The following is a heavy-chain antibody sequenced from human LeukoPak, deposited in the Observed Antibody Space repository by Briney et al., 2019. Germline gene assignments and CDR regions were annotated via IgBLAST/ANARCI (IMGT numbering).Heavy chain of an antibody. CDR3: GAVSHYGMDV. J-gene: IGHJ6*02. D-gene: IGHD6-19*01. CDR2: IYRGGST. Sequence: QPGGSLTLSCAASGFTVSSNYMSWVRQPPGKGLEWVSDIYRGGSTYYAHSLKGRFPISRDNSKNTLYLQRNSLRAEDTAVYYGGAVSHYGMDVWGQGTTVTVSS. V-gene: IGHV3-53*01. CDR1: GFTVSSNY.